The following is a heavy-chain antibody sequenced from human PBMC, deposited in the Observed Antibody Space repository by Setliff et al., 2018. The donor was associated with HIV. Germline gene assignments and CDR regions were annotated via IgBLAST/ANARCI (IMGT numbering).Heavy chain of an antibody. CDR1: GGSISSSSYY. CDR2: IYYSGST. CDR3: ARRTEVGATVDY. Sequence: LSLTCTVSGGSISSSSYYWGWIRQPPGKGLEWIGSIYYSGSTYYNPSLKSRVTISVDTSKNRFSLKVRSVTAADTAVYYCARRTEVGATVDYWGQGTLVTVSS. J-gene: IGHJ4*02. V-gene: IGHV4-39*01. D-gene: IGHD1-26*01.